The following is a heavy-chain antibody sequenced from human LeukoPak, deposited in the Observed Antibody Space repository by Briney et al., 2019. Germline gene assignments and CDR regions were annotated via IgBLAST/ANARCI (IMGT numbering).Heavy chain of an antibody. CDR1: GFTFSTYG. CDR2: IWYDGSNK. CDR3: ARGGRTTWHGMDV. D-gene: IGHD4-17*01. Sequence: GGSLRLSCEASGFTFSTYGMHWVRQAPGKGLEWVAVIWYDGSNKNYADSVKGRFTISRDNSKNTLYLQMNSLRAEDTAVYYCARGGRTTWHGMDVWGQGPRSPSP. J-gene: IGHJ6*02. V-gene: IGHV3-33*01.